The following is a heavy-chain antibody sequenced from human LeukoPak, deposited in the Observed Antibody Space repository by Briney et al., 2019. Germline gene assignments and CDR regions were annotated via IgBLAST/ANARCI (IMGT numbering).Heavy chain of an antibody. CDR2: NYYNERT. CDR1: GDSIRTYY. J-gene: IGHJ4*02. V-gene: IGHV4-59*01. CDR3: ARSPQYFDRLLDGDSHYYFDY. Sequence: PSETLSLTCTVSGDSIRTYYWSWIRQPPGKGLEWIGYNYYNERTNYNPSLKSRVTISGDTSKNQFFLKLSSVTAADTAVYYCARSPQYFDRLLDGDSHYYFDYWGQGTPVTVSS. D-gene: IGHD3-9*01.